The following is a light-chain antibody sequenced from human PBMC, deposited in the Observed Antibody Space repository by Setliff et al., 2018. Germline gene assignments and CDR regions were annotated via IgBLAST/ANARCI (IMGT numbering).Light chain of an antibody. V-gene: IGLV2-14*01. CDR3: SSYTSSSTPYV. CDR1: SSDVGGYNY. J-gene: IGLJ1*01. Sequence: QSALTQPASVSGSPGQSITISCTGTSSDVGGYNYVSWYQQHPGKAPKLMIYDVSKRPSGVSNRFSGSKSGNTASLTISGLQAEDVADYYCSSYTSSSTPYVFGTGTRSPS. CDR2: DVS.